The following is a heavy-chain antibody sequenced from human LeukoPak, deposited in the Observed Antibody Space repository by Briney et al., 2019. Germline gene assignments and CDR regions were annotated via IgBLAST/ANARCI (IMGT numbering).Heavy chain of an antibody. CDR1: GYSISSGYY. CDR2: IYHSGST. CDR3: QVRGVSSNPSDY. D-gene: IGHD3-10*01. J-gene: IGHJ4*02. Sequence: SETLSLTCAVSGYSISSGYYWGWIRQPPGEGLEWIGSIYHSGSTYYNPSLKSRVTISVDTSKNQFSLKLSSVTAADTAVYHCQVRGVSSNPSDYWGQGTLVTVSS. V-gene: IGHV4-38-2*01.